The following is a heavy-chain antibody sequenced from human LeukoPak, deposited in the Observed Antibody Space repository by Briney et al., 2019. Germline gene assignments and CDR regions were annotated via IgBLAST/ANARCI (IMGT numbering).Heavy chain of an antibody. Sequence: GASVKVSCKDSGYTFTSYGISWVRQAPGQGLEWMGWISIYNGNTNYAQNLQGRVTMTTDTSTSTAYMELRSLRSDDTAIYYCARDRGRTVVTPGPFSSDYWGQGTLVTVSS. CDR1: GYTFTSYG. D-gene: IGHD4-23*01. CDR2: ISIYNGNT. V-gene: IGHV1-18*01. CDR3: ARDRGRTVVTPGPFSSDY. J-gene: IGHJ4*02.